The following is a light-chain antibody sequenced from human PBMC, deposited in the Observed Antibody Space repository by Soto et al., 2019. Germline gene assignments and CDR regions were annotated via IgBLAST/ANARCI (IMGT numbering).Light chain of an antibody. Sequence: EIVMTQSPATLSVVPGERSTLSCSASQSVSSSYLAWYQQKPGQAPRLLIYGASSRATGIPDRFSGSGSGTDFTLTISRLEPEDFAVYYCQQYGSSPLTFGGGTKVDIK. CDR1: QSVSSSY. V-gene: IGKV3-20*01. J-gene: IGKJ4*01. CDR3: QQYGSSPLT. CDR2: GAS.